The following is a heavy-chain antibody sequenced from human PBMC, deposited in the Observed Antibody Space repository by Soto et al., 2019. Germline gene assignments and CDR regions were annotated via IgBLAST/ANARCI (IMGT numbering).Heavy chain of an antibody. V-gene: IGHV3-23*01. Sequence: SGGSLRLSCAASGFTFSSYAMSWVRQAPGKGLEWVSAISGSGGSTYYADSVKGRFTISRDNSKNTLYLQMNSLRAEDTAVYYCAKSSRPKGVARYCSGGRCYRSDGDAFDIWGQGTMVTVSS. CDR3: AKSSRPKGVARYCSGGRCYRSDGDAFDI. D-gene: IGHD2-15*01. CDR2: ISGSGGST. CDR1: GFTFSSYA. J-gene: IGHJ3*02.